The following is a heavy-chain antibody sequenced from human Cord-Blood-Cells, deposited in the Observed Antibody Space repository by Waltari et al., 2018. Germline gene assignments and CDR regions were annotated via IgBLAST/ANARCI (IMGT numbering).Heavy chain of an antibody. D-gene: IGHD5-18*01. CDR3: ARHYSYGYYFDY. Sequence: QLQLQESGPGLVKPSETLSLTCTVSGGSISSSRYYWGWIRQPPGKVLEWIGSIYYSGSTYYTPSLKSRVTISVDTSKNQFSLKLSSVTAADTAVYYCARHYSYGYYFDYWGQGTLVTVSS. CDR1: GGSISSSRYY. CDR2: IYYSGST. V-gene: IGHV4-39*01. J-gene: IGHJ4*02.